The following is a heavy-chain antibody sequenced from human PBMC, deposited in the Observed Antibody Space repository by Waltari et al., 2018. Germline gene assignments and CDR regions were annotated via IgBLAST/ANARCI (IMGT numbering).Heavy chain of an antibody. Sequence: QVQLVQSGAEVQKPGASVKVSCRTPGYTFTDYFIHWVRQAPGQGFEWMGRSNPQNGDTKTAQNFQGRVTMTRDTSMSIAYMDLKSRRSDDTAVYFCGRGEDTVVVPAAILFWGQGTPVTVSS. CDR1: GYTFTDYF. V-gene: IGHV1-2*06. CDR2: SNPQNGDT. D-gene: IGHD2-2*01. CDR3: GRGEDTVVVPAAILF. J-gene: IGHJ4*01.